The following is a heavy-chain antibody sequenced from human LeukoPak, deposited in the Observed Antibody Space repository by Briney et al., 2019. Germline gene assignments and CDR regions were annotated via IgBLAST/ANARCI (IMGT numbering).Heavy chain of an antibody. V-gene: IGHV3-23*01. CDR3: AKVGESVIWLGDCSDYLDY. D-gene: IGHD2-21*02. CDR2: ISRIGGNT. Sequence: AESLRLSCPASGFTFSSYCISWVRQPPRKGREWVSAISRIGGNTYYADSVKGRFTISTDNSKHTLYLQLNSLKAEDTDVYYCAKVGESVIWLGDCSDYLDYRGQGNLVTVSS. J-gene: IGHJ4*02. CDR1: GFTFSSYC.